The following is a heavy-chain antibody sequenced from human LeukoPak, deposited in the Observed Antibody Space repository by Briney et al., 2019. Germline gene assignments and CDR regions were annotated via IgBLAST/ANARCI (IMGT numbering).Heavy chain of an antibody. CDR2: ITWDSGAI. CDR3: AKGNWGTPFDY. J-gene: IGHJ4*02. CDR1: GFTFGSYA. Sequence: GGSLRLSCAASGFTFGSYAMSWVRQAPGKGQEWVSGITWDSGAISYADSVKGRFTISRDNVKSSLYLQLNSLTAEDTAFYYCAKGNWGTPFDYWGQGTLVTVSS. V-gene: IGHV3-20*04. D-gene: IGHD7-27*01.